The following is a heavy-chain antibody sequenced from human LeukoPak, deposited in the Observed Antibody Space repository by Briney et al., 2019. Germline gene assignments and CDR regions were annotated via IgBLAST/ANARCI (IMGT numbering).Heavy chain of an antibody. D-gene: IGHD5-12*01. CDR2: IYYSGST. CDR1: GGSISTSSYY. V-gene: IGHV4-39*01. Sequence: SGTLSLTCTVSGGSISTSSYYWGWIRQPPEKGLKKGLEWIGSIYYSGSTYYNPSLKSRVTISVDTSNNQFSLKLTSVTAADAAVYYCARLGQDIVAQIVDYWGQGTLVTVSS. CDR3: ARLGQDIVAQIVDY. J-gene: IGHJ4*02.